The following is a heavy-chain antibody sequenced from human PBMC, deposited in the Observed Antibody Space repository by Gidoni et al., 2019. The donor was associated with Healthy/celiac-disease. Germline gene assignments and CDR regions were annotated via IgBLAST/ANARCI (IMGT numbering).Heavy chain of an antibody. Sequence: EVQLVESGGGLVQPGRSLRLSCTASGFTFGDYAMSWFRQAPGKGLEWVGFIRSKAYGGTTEYAASVKGRFTISRDDSKSIAYLQMNSLKTEDTAVYYCTGPLSSGSVHGPGDFDYWGQGTLVTVSS. J-gene: IGHJ4*02. CDR3: TGPLSSGSVHGPGDFDY. CDR1: GFTFGDYA. CDR2: IRSKAYGGTT. V-gene: IGHV3-49*03. D-gene: IGHD1-26*01.